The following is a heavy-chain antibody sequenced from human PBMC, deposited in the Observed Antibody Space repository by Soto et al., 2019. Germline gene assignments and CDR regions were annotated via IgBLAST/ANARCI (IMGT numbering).Heavy chain of an antibody. CDR2: SNYGGPT. Sequence: SETLSLTCTVSGGAINSTVYYWGWIRLPPGKGLEWIGSSNYGGPTYYSPSLQSRVTISLDTAKNHFSLNLRSVTAADTAVYYCARHGAYSTSVYYYYGMDVWGQGTTVTVSS. V-gene: IGHV4-39*01. CDR3: ARHGAYSTSVYYYYGMDV. D-gene: IGHD6-13*01. CDR1: GGAINSTVYY. J-gene: IGHJ6*02.